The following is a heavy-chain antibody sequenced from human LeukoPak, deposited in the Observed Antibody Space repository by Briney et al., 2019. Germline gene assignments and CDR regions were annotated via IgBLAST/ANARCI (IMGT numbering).Heavy chain of an antibody. CDR1: GFSVSSNY. CDR2: IYRDGTA. Sequence: GGSLRLSCAASGFSVSSNYMSWVRQAPGKGLEWVSLIYRDGTAYYADSVKGRFTISRDNSKNTVYLQMNSLRDEDTAMYYCATWAGAQGGQGTLVTVSS. CDR3: ATWAGAQ. V-gene: IGHV3-53*01. J-gene: IGHJ4*02. D-gene: IGHD3-10*01.